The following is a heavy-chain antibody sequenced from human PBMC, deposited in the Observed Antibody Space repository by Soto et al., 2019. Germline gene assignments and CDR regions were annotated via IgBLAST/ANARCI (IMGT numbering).Heavy chain of an antibody. J-gene: IGHJ4*02. V-gene: IGHV4-59*08. CDR2: IYYSGST. CDR1: GGSISSYY. D-gene: IGHD1-1*01. Sequence: PSETLSLTCTVSGGSISSYYWSWIRQPPGKGLEWIGYIYYSGSTNYNPSLKSRVTISVDTSKNQFSPKLSSVTAADTAVYYCAITLGRAEPHPNEQVWGQGTLLTVSS. CDR3: AITLGRAEPHPNEQV.